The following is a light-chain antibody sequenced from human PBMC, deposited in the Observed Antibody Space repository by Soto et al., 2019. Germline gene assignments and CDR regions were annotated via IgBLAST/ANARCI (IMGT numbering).Light chain of an antibody. Sequence: DFVMTQSPDPLAVSLGERATINCKSSQSVLYSSNNKNYLAWYQQKPGQPPKLLIYWASTRESGVPDRFSGSGSGTDFTLTISSLQAEDVAVYYCQQYYSLPYTFCQGTKLEIK. CDR2: WAS. CDR1: QSVLYSSNNKNY. J-gene: IGKJ2*01. V-gene: IGKV4-1*01. CDR3: QQYYSLPYT.